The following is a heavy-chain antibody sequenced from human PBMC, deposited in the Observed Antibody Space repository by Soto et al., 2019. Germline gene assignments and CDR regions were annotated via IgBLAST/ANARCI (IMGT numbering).Heavy chain of an antibody. V-gene: IGHV4-59*01. D-gene: IGHD4-17*01. CDR2: IYYSGST. CDR1: GGSISSYY. Sequence: SETLSLTCTVSGGSISSYYWSWIRQPPGKGLEWIGYIYYSGSTNYNPSLKSRVTISVDTSKNQFSLKLSSVTAADTAVYYCARDFDRRAVTTERGFQPPYYYYMDVWGKGTTVTVSS. J-gene: IGHJ6*03. CDR3: ARDFDRRAVTTERGFQPPYYYYMDV.